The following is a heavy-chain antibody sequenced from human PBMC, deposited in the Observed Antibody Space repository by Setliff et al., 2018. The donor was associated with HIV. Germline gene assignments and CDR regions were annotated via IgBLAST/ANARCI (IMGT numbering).Heavy chain of an antibody. CDR3: ANSYSASGNYHYYDYLNV. V-gene: IGHV3-30*18. CDR2: ISFDGNNI. D-gene: IGHD3-10*01. Sequence: SLRLSCAASGFTFSSYGMHWVRQAPGKGLEWVAVISFDGNNIKYADSVKGRFTISRDNSKNTLYLQMNSLRIEDSGAYYCANSYSASGNYHYYDYLNVWGKGTTVTVSS. CDR1: GFTFSSYG. J-gene: IGHJ6*03.